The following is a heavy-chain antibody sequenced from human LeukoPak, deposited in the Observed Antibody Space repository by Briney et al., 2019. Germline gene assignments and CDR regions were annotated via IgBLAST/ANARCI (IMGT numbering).Heavy chain of an antibody. CDR3: AIGLWGVHWFDP. D-gene: IGHD3-10*01. CDR1: GYTFTSYG. CDR2: IIPIFGTA. J-gene: IGHJ5*02. Sequence: GASVKVSCKASGYTFTSYGISWVRQAPGQGLEWMGGIIPIFGTANYAQKFQDRVTITADKSTSTAYMELSSLRYEDTAVYYCAIGLWGVHWFDPWGQGTLVTVSS. V-gene: IGHV1-69*06.